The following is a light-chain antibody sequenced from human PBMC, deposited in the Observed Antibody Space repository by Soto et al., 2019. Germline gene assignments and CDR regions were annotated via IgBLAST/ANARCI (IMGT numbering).Light chain of an antibody. Sequence: EFLLTQSPGTLSLSPGESATLSCRTSQSVSSNSLAWHQQKPGQAPRLLIYDASNRATGIPARFSGSGSGTDFTLTISSLEPEDFAVYYCQQRSNWPRTFGQGTKV. V-gene: IGKV3-11*01. CDR3: QQRSNWPRT. J-gene: IGKJ1*01. CDR1: QSVSSN. CDR2: DAS.